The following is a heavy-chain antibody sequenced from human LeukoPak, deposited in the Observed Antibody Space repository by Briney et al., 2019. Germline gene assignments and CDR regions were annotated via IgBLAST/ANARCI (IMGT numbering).Heavy chain of an antibody. CDR1: GFTFSSYA. J-gene: IGHJ4*02. CDR2: MSGSGANT. V-gene: IGHV3-23*01. CDR3: AKRGHYDSSNSYAAFDY. D-gene: IGHD3-22*01. Sequence: GGSLRLSCAASGFTFSSYAISWVRQAPGKGLEWVSAMSGSGANTHYADSVKGRFTIFRDSSKNTLYLQMNSLRAEDTAVYYCAKRGHYDSSNSYAAFDYWGQGTLVTVSS.